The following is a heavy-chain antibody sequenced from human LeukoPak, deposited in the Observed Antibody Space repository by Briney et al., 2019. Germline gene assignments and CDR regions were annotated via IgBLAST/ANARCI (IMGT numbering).Heavy chain of an antibody. D-gene: IGHD3-22*01. CDR3: ARGATYYYDSSGYYFDY. J-gene: IGHJ4*02. Sequence: PGASVNVSCKASGYTFTSYGISWVRQAPGQGLEWMGWISAYNGNTNYAQKLQGRVTMTTDTSTSTAYMELRSLRSDDTAVYFCARGATYYYDSSGYYFDYWGQGTLVTVSS. V-gene: IGHV1-18*01. CDR2: ISAYNGNT. CDR1: GYTFTSYG.